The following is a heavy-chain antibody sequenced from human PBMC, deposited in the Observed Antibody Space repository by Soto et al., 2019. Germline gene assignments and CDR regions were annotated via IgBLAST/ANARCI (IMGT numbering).Heavy chain of an antibody. Sequence: ASVKVSCKASGYTFTSYGISWVRQAPGQGLEWMGWINADNGNTNYAQKLQGRVTMTTDTSASTAYMELRSLRSEDTAVDYCARDLGGWPDYWGQGTLVTVSS. CDR3: ARDLGGWPDY. J-gene: IGHJ4*02. D-gene: IGHD2-15*01. V-gene: IGHV1-18*01. CDR2: INADNGNT. CDR1: GYTFTSYG.